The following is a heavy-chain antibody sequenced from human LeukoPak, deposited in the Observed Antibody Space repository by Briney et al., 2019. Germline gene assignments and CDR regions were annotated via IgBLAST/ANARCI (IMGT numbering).Heavy chain of an antibody. V-gene: IGHV3-7*03. D-gene: IGHD2/OR15-2a*01. CDR2: IKQDGSEM. CDR3: ARDPGRIGFDY. J-gene: IGHJ4*02. CDR1: GFAFDDYA. Sequence: GGSLTLSCVASGFAFDDYAMSWVRQAPGKGLEWVANIKQDGSEMYYVESVKGRFTISRDNAKNSLFLQMTSLRAEDTAVYYCARDPGRIGFDYWGQGTLVTVSS.